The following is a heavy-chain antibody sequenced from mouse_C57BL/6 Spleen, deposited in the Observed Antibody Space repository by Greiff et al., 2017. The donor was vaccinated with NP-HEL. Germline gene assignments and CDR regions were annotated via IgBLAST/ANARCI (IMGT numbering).Heavy chain of an antibody. CDR3: ARDTGRYFDY. Sequence: EVNLVESEGGLVQPGSSMKLSCTASGFTFSDYYMAWVRQVPEKGLEWVANINYDGSSTYYLDSLKSRFIISRDNAKNILYLQMSSLKSEDTATYYCARDTGRYFDYWGQGTTLTVSS. V-gene: IGHV5-16*01. CDR1: GFTFSDYY. D-gene: IGHD4-1*01. J-gene: IGHJ2*01. CDR2: INYDGSST.